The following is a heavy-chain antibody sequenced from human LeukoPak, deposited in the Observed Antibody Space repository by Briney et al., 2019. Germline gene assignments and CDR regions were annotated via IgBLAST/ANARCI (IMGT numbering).Heavy chain of an antibody. D-gene: IGHD6-19*01. J-gene: IGHJ4*02. CDR1: GFTFSSYA. V-gene: IGHV3-73*01. CDR2: IRSKANSYAT. CDR3: TRPSRTGYSSGWSDY. Sequence: GGSLRLSCAASGFTFSSYAMSWVRQASGKGLEWVGRIRSKANSYATAYAASVKGRFTISRDDSKNTAYLQMNSLKTEDTAVYYCTRPSRTGYSSGWSDYWGQGTLVTVSS.